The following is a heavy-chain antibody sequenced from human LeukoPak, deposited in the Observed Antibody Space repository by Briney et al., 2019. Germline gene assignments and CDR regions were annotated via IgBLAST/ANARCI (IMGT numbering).Heavy chain of an antibody. J-gene: IGHJ3*01. V-gene: IGHV3-21*01. CDR3: ARAEAHYGDYNDAFDV. Sequence: PGGSLRLSCEASGFTFSSYSMNWVRQAPGKGLEWVSSISSSRIYIYYADSVQGRFTISRDNAKNSLYLQMNSLRAEDTALYYCARAEAHYGDYNDAFDVWGQGTMVTVSS. CDR2: ISSSRIYI. CDR1: GFTFSSYS. D-gene: IGHD4-17*01.